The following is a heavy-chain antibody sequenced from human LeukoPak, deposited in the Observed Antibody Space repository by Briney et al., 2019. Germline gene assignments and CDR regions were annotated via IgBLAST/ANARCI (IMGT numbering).Heavy chain of an antibody. CDR1: GFTFSSYA. Sequence: GGSLRLSCAASGFTFSSYAMSWVRQAPGKGLEWVSRINSDGSSTSYADSVKGRFTISRDNAKNTLYLQMNSLRAEDTAVYYCASTMVRGVMFYWGQGTLVTVSS. D-gene: IGHD3-10*01. V-gene: IGHV3-74*01. J-gene: IGHJ4*02. CDR3: ASTMVRGVMFY. CDR2: INSDGSST.